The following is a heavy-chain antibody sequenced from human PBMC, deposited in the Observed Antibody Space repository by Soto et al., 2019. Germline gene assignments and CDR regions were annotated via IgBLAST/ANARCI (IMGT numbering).Heavy chain of an antibody. CDR2: IYPSGNT. J-gene: IGHJ6*02. V-gene: IGHV4-4*07. CDR1: GGSISSYY. Sequence: SETLSLTCAVSGGSISSYYWSWIRQTAGKGLEWIGRIYPSGNTDYNPSLKSRVTMSIDTSKNQLSLKLRSVTAADTAVYFCAGDEGYYYSGVDVWGQGTAVTVSS. CDR3: AGDEGYYYSGVDV.